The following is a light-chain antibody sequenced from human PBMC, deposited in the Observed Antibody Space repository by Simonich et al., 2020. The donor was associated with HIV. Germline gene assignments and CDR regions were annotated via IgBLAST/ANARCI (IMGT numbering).Light chain of an antibody. CDR3: QQYCSTPTT. J-gene: IGKJ3*01. CDR2: WAS. Sequence: DIVMTQSPDSLAVSLGERATINCKSSQSVLYSSNNKNYLAWYQQKPGQPPKLLIYWASTRESGVPDRFSGSGSGTDFTLTISSLQAADVAVYYCQQYCSTPTTFGPGTKVDIK. V-gene: IGKV4-1*01. CDR1: QSVLYSSNNKNY.